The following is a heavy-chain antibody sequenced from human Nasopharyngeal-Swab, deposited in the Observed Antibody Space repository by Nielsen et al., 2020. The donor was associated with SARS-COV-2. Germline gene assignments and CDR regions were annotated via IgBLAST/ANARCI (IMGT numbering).Heavy chain of an antibody. D-gene: IGHD1-26*01. CDR1: GFTFSSYG. Sequence: GESLKISCAASGFTFSSYGMHWVRQAPGKGLEWVAVISYDGSNKYYADSVKGRFTISRDNSKNTLYLQMNSLRAEDTAVYYCAKGWLMWELLLGHDYFDYWGQGTLVTVSS. V-gene: IGHV3-30*18. CDR3: AKGWLMWELLLGHDYFDY. J-gene: IGHJ4*02. CDR2: ISYDGSNK.